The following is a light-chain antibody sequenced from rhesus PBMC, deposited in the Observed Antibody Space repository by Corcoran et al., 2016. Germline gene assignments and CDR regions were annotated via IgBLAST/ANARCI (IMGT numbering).Light chain of an antibody. CDR3: QETTNLIFT. CDR2: GAS. J-gene: IGKJ3*01. V-gene: IGKV3-31*02. Sequence: EIVMTQSPATLSLSPGETATISCRTSQSVSSYLAWYQQTPGQAPRPHIYGASSRAAGIPDRFSGSGSGTVFTLTISSLEPEDCAVYYCQETTNLIFTVGPGTNLDIK. CDR1: QSVSSY.